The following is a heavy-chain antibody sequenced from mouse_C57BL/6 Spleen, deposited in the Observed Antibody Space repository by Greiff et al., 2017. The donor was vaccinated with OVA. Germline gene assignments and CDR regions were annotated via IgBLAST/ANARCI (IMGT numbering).Heavy chain of an antibody. CDR1: GYTFTSYW. D-gene: IGHD2-3*01. Sequence: QVQLQQPGAELVMPGASVKLSCKASGYTFTSYWMHWVKQRPGQGLEWIGEIDPSDSYTNYNQKFKGKSTLTVDKSSRTAYMQLNSLTSEDSAVYYCARWGYDVYYLDYWGQGTTLTVSS. J-gene: IGHJ2*01. CDR3: ARWGYDVYYLDY. V-gene: IGHV1-69*01. CDR2: IDPSDSYT.